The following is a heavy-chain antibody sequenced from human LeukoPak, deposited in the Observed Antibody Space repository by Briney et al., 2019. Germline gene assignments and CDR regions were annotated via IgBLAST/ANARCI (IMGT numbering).Heavy chain of an antibody. CDR1: GFTFSSYA. CDR3: ATIPHYYGSGSYPEVDY. Sequence: PGGSLRLSCAASGFTFSSYAMSWVRQAPGKGLEWVSAISGSGGSTYYADSVKGRFTISRDNSKNTLYLQMNSLRAEDTAVYYCATIPHYYGSGSYPEVDYWGQGTLVTVSS. J-gene: IGHJ4*02. CDR2: ISGSGGST. V-gene: IGHV3-23*01. D-gene: IGHD3-10*01.